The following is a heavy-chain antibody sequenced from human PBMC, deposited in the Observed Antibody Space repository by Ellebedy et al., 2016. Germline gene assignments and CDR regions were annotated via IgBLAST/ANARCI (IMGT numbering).Heavy chain of an antibody. CDR2: IYPADSDT. CDR1: GYTFTSFW. CDR3: ARRRGDMGDY. Sequence: GESLKISXKGSGYTFTSFWIGWVRQMPGKGLEWMGIIYPADSDTRYSPFFQGQVTIPADTSSSTAYLQWRSLKASDTAMCYCARRRGDMGDYWGQGTLVTVSS. D-gene: IGHD2-21*02. J-gene: IGHJ4*02. V-gene: IGHV5-51*01.